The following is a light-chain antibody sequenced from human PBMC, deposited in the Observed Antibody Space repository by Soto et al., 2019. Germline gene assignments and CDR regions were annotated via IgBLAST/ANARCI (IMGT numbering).Light chain of an antibody. J-gene: IGKJ1*01. CDR3: QHYGSSQT. CDR1: QTVSNY. V-gene: IGKV3-20*01. CDR2: GAS. Sequence: EVMVLLSPAAVSVFTGERATLSCRASQTVSNYLAWFQQKPGQAPRLLIYGASSRATGIPDRFSGSGSGTDFTLTISRLEPDDFAVYYCQHYGSSQTFGQGTKVDIK.